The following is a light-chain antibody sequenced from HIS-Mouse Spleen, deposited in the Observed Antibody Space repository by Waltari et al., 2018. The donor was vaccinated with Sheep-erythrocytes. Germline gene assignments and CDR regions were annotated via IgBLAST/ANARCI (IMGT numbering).Light chain of an antibody. J-gene: IGLJ2*01. Sequence: SYELTQPPSVSVSPGQTASITCSGDKLGDKYACWYQQKPGQSPGLVIYQDSKRPSGIPGRFSGSNPGNTATLTISGTQAMDEADYYCQAWDSSTAVFGGGTKLTVL. CDR2: QDS. CDR1: KLGDKY. CDR3: QAWDSSTAV. V-gene: IGLV3-1*01.